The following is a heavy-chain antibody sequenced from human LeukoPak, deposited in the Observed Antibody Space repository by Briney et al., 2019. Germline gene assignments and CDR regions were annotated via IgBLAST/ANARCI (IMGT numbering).Heavy chain of an antibody. CDR2: IYSSGST. CDR3: ARRVARTGIYAFDI. CDR1: GGFISSYY. J-gene: IGHJ3*02. V-gene: IGHV4-4*07. D-gene: IGHD1-1*01. Sequence: SETLSLTCTVSGGFISSYYWSWIRQPAGKGLEWIGRIYSSGSTNYNPSLKSRVTMSVDTSKNQFSLRLSSVTAADTAVYYCARRVARTGIYAFDIWGQGTMVTVSS.